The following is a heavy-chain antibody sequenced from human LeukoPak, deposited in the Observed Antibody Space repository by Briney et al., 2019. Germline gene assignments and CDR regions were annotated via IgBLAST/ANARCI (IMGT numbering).Heavy chain of an antibody. J-gene: IGHJ4*02. Sequence: ASVKVSCKASGYTFTSYGISWVRQAPGQGLEWMGWISAYNDNTNYAQKLQGRVTMTTDTSTSTAYMELRSLRSDDTAVYYCARGRRYDSSGYRPEMDYWGQGTLVTVSS. CDR3: ARGRRYDSSGYRPEMDY. CDR2: ISAYNDNT. V-gene: IGHV1-18*01. CDR1: GYTFTSYG. D-gene: IGHD3-22*01.